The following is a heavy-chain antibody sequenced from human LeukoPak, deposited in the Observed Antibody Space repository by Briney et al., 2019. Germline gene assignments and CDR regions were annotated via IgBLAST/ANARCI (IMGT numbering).Heavy chain of an antibody. J-gene: IGHJ4*02. CDR2: IKQDGSEK. V-gene: IGHV3-7*01. D-gene: IGHD6-13*01. Sequence: PGGSLRLSCAASGLTFSSYWMSWVRQAPGKGLEWVANIKQDGSEKYYVDSVKGRFTISRDNAKNSLYLQMNSLRAEDTAVYYCASPGAAAFGYWGQGTLVTVSS. CDR1: GLTFSSYW. CDR3: ASPGAAAFGY.